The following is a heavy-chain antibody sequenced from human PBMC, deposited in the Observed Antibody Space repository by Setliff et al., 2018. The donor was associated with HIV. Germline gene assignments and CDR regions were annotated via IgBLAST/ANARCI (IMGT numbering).Heavy chain of an antibody. D-gene: IGHD4-4*01. CDR1: GGPISRYS. V-gene: IGHV4-59*08. CDR2: IYNSGTI. J-gene: IGHJ4*02. Sequence: SETLSLTCSVSGGPISRYSWSWIRQPPGKGLEWIGHIYNSGTIDFNPSLKSRATISLDTSKNQFSLKLSSVTAADTAVYYCARWNFMTTVTFDYWGQGTLVTVSS. CDR3: ARWNFMTTVTFDY.